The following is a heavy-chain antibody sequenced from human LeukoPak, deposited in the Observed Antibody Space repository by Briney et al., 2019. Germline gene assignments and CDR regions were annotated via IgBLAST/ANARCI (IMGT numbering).Heavy chain of an antibody. CDR3: ARVGQSRWVRGKRGDDY. CDR1: GGTFSSYA. Sequence: GASVKVSCKASGGTFSSYAISWVRQAPGQGLEWMGGIIPIFGTANYAQKFQGRVTITADKSTSTAYMELSSLRSEDTAVYYCARVGQSRWVRGKRGDDYWGQGTLVTVSS. J-gene: IGHJ4*02. V-gene: IGHV1-69*06. D-gene: IGHD3-10*01. CDR2: IIPIFGTA.